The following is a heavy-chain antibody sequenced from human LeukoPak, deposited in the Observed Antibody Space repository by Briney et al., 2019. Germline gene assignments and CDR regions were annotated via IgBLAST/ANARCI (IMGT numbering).Heavy chain of an antibody. D-gene: IGHD2-15*01. V-gene: IGHV3-9*01. J-gene: IGHJ4*02. CDR3: ARGGSIPFDY. CDR2: ISWNSGSI. CDR1: GFTFDDYA. Sequence: RSLRLSCAASGFTFDDYAMHWVRQAPGKGLEWVSGISWNSGSIGYADSVKGRFTISRDNAKNSLYLQMNSLRAEDTAVYYCARGGSIPFDYWGQGTLVTVSS.